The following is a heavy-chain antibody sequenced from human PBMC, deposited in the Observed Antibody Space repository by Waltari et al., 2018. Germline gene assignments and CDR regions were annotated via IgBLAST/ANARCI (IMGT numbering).Heavy chain of an antibody. Sequence: QVQLVESGGGVVQPGGSLRLSCAAFGFTFRSYGMTWVRQAPGKGREWVAYLRYDGSNEYYEESVKGRFTISRDNSKNTLYLQMNSLRTEDTAVYYCAGGGYSGNDFTQYWGQGTPVTVSS. J-gene: IGHJ4*02. D-gene: IGHD5-12*01. CDR2: LRYDGSNE. CDR3: AGGGYSGNDFTQY. CDR1: GFTFRSYG. V-gene: IGHV3-30*02.